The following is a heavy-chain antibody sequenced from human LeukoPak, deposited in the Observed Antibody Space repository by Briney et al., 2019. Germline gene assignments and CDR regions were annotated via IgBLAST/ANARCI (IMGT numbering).Heavy chain of an antibody. CDR2: ISDHGSIT. Sequence: PGGSLRLSCAACGFTLSNYWMHWVRQAPGKGLAWVSRISDHGSITNFADSVKGRFTVSRDYPKDILYLQMDIRRAGDTAIYCCATDHAGSGRAFEYWGQGTLVTVSS. V-gene: IGHV3-74*01. CDR3: ATDHAGSGRAFEY. D-gene: IGHD3-10*01. CDR1: GFTLSNYW. J-gene: IGHJ4*02.